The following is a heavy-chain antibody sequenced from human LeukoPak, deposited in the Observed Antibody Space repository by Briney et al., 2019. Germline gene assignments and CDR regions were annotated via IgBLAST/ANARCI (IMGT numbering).Heavy chain of an antibody. CDR3: ASGYCSSTSCYNGGRD. V-gene: IGHV1-69*04. Sequence: ASVKVSCKASGGTFSSYAISWVRQAPGQGLEWMGRIIPILGIANYAQKFQGRVTITADKSTSTAYMELSSLRSEDTAVYYCASGYCSSTSCYNGGRDWGQGTLVTVSS. CDR2: IIPILGIA. J-gene: IGHJ4*02. CDR1: GGTFSSYA. D-gene: IGHD2-2*02.